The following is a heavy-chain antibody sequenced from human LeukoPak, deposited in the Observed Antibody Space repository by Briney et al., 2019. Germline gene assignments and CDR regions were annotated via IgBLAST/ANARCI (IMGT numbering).Heavy chain of an antibody. CDR1: GFTFSSYS. CDR3: ARVGAVAGGDFDY. J-gene: IGHJ4*02. CDR2: ISSSSSYI. D-gene: IGHD6-19*01. V-gene: IGHV3-21*01. Sequence: GGSLRLSCAASGFTFSSYSMNWVRQAPGKGLGWVSSISSSSSYIYYADSVKGRFTISRDNAKNSLYLQMNSLRAEDTAVYYCARVGAVAGGDFDYWGQGTLVTVSS.